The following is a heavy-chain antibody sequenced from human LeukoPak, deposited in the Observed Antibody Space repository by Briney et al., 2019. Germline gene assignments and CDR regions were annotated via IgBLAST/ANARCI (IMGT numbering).Heavy chain of an antibody. V-gene: IGHV4-4*07. J-gene: IGHJ4*02. CDR2: ISSTGST. D-gene: IGHD7-27*01. CDR3: ARLGLSAGFVGDY. CDR1: GGSISTYY. Sequence: SETLSLTCTVSGGSISTYYWNWIRQPAGKGLEWIGHISSTGSTNYNPSLKSRVTMSLDTSKNQFSLKLSSVTAADTGVYYCARLGLSAGFVGDYWGQGTLVTVSS.